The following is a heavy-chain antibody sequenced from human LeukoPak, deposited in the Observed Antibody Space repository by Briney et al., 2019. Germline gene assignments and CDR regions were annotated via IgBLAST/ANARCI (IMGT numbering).Heavy chain of an antibody. CDR3: ATTPGTMVRGVILY. D-gene: IGHD3-10*01. CDR2: IYYGGNT. J-gene: IGHJ4*02. V-gene: IGHV4-59*06. Sequence: SETLSLTCTVSGGSISSYYWSWIRQHPGKGLEWIGYIYYGGNTDYNPSLKSRVTMSVDTSKNQFSLKLSSVTTADTAVYYCATTPGTMVRGVILYWGQGTLVTVSS. CDR1: GGSISSYY.